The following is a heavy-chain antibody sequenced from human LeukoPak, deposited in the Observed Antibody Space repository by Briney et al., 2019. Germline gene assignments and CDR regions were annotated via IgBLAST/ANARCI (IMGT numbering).Heavy chain of an antibody. CDR3: ARGRRAAGLDY. V-gene: IGHV3-21*01. J-gene: IGHJ4*02. Sequence: GGSLRLSCAASGFAFSSYSMNWVRQAPGKGLEWVSSISSSSSYIYYADSVKGRFTISRDNAKNSLYLQMYSLRAEDTAVYYCARGRRAAGLDYWGQGTLVTVSS. D-gene: IGHD6-13*01. CDR2: ISSSSSYI. CDR1: GFAFSSYS.